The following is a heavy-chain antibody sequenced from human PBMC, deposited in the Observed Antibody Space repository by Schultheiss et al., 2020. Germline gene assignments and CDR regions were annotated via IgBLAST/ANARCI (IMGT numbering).Heavy chain of an antibody. CDR1: GGTFSSYA. V-gene: IGHV1-69*13. CDR3: AKGSGQWLVPSWFDP. J-gene: IGHJ5*02. Sequence: SVKVSCKASGGTFSSYAISWVRQAPGQGLEWMGGIIPIFGTANYAQKFQGRVTITADESTSTAYMELSSLRSEDTAVYYCAKGSGQWLVPSWFDPWGQGTLVTVSS. CDR2: IIPIFGTA. D-gene: IGHD6-19*01.